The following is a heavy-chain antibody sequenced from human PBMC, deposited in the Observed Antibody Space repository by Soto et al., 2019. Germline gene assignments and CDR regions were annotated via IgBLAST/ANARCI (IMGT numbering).Heavy chain of an antibody. J-gene: IGHJ4*02. CDR1: GVAFSNYA. CDR3: AKDRTVAARHFDY. V-gene: IGHV3-23*01. D-gene: IGHD6-6*01. CDR2: ISTSIDAT. Sequence: WVSLTLSCAASGVAFSNYAMHWVRQVPGKGLEWVSSISTSIDATYYADSVKGRFTISRDDSKNTLYLQMNSLRAEDSAVYYCAKDRTVAARHFDYWGQGTQVTVSS.